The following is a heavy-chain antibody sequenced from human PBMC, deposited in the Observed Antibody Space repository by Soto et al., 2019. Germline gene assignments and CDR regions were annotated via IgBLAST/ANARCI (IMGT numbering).Heavy chain of an antibody. CDR2: IIPILGIA. V-gene: IGHV1-69*02. J-gene: IGHJ6*02. Sequence: SVKVYCKASGGTFSSYTISWVRQAPGQGLEWMGRIIPILGIANYAQKFQGRVTITADKSISTAYLQWSSLKASDTAMYYCARQMGRFGIAVAGKQDYYYGMDVWGQGTTVTVSS. D-gene: IGHD6-19*01. CDR3: ARQMGRFGIAVAGKQDYYYGMDV. CDR1: GGTFSSYT.